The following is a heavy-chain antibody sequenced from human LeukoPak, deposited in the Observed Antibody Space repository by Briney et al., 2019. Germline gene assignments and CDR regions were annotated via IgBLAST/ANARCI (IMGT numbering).Heavy chain of an antibody. CDR3: ASILIAVAGTGDLYGMDV. CDR1: GFTFSSYW. V-gene: IGHV3-7*01. CDR2: IKQDGSEK. D-gene: IGHD6-19*01. Sequence: GGCLRLSCAASGFTFSSYWMSWVRQAPGKGLEWVANIKQDGSEKYYVDSVKGRFTISRDNAKNSLYLQMNSLRAEDTAVYYCASILIAVAGTGDLYGMDVWGQGTTVTVSS. J-gene: IGHJ6*02.